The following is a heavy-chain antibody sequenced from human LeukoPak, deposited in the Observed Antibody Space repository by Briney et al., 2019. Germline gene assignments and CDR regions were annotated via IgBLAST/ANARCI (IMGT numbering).Heavy chain of an antibody. CDR2: ITPNGAAT. Sequence: GGSLRLSCATSEFSFSTHDMYWVRQPPGKGLEWVSAITPNGAATNYIDSVKGRFTISRDNSKSILYLQMNSLRAEDTAIYYCASRDHCSGEICYAMGYWGQGTLVTVSS. CDR1: EFSFSTHD. V-gene: IGHV3-23*01. CDR3: ASRDHCSGEICYAMGY. J-gene: IGHJ4*02. D-gene: IGHD2-15*01.